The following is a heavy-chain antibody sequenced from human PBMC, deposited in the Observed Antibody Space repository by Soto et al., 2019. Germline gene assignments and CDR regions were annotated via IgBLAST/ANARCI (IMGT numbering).Heavy chain of an antibody. D-gene: IGHD2-15*01. CDR1: GFTFSSYS. CDR3: ARDPAFRYCSGGSCYDPYYFDY. J-gene: IGHJ4*02. V-gene: IGHV3-21*01. Sequence: PGGSLRLSCAASGFTFSSYSMNWVRQAPGKGLEWVSSISSSSSYIYYADSVKGRFTISRDNAKNSLYLQMNSLGAEDTAVYYCARDPAFRYCSGGSCYDPYYFDYWGQGTLVTVSS. CDR2: ISSSSSYI.